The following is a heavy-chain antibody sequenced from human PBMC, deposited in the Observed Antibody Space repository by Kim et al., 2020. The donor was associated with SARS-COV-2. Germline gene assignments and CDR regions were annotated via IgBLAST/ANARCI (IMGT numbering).Heavy chain of an antibody. CDR2: IYHSGST. V-gene: IGHV4-4*02. Sequence: SETLSLTCAVSGGSISSSNWWSWVRQPPGKGLEWIGEIYHSGSTNYNPSLKSRVTISVDKSKNQFSLKLSSVTAADTAVYYCARTPTGTTSYYFDYWGQGTLVTVSS. D-gene: IGHD1-7*01. J-gene: IGHJ4*02. CDR1: GGSISSSNW. CDR3: ARTPTGTTSYYFDY.